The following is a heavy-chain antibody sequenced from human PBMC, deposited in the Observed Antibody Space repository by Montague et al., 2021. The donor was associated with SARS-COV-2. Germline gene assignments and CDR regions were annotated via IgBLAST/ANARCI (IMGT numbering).Heavy chain of an antibody. Sequence: SETLSLTCTVSGGTVRDYYWNWIRKTPGKGLEWIGYIFYNGYTKYNPSLESRVTLSVDTPGNQFFLSLRSVTASDTATYFCARHSVSEDGTFFRSYFDPWGQGALVIVSS. CDR3: ARHSVSEDGTFFRSYFDP. CDR2: IFYNGYT. J-gene: IGHJ5*02. V-gene: IGHV4-59*08. D-gene: IGHD1-1*01. CDR1: GGTVRDYY.